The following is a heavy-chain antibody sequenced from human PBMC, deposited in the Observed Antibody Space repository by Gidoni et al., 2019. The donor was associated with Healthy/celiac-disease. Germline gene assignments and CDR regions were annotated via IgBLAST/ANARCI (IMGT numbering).Heavy chain of an antibody. J-gene: IGHJ6*02. Sequence: QMQLVQSGPEVTKPGTSVKVSCKASGFTFTSSAVQWVRQARGQRLEWIGWIVVGSGNTNYAQKFQERVTITRDMSTSTAYMELSSLRSEDTAVYYCAASQGYYYYGMDVWGQGTTVTVSS. CDR3: AASQGYYYYGMDV. V-gene: IGHV1-58*01. CDR2: IVVGSGNT. CDR1: GFTFTSSA.